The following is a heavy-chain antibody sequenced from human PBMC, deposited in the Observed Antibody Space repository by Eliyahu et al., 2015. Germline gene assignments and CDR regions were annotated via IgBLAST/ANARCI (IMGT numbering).Heavy chain of an antibody. CDR2: INHSGST. Sequence: QVQLQQWGAGLLKPSETLSLTCAVXGGSFSGYYWSWIRQPPGKGLEWIGEINHSGSTNYNPSLKSRVTISVDTSKNQFSLKLSSVTAADTAVYYCARVQQWLVAHFDYWGQGTLVTVSS. V-gene: IGHV4-34*01. CDR3: ARVQQWLVAHFDY. J-gene: IGHJ4*02. CDR1: GGSFSGYY. D-gene: IGHD6-19*01.